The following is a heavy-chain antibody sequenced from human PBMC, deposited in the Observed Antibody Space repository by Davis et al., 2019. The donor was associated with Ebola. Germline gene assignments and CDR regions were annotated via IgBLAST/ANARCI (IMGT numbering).Heavy chain of an antibody. CDR3: ARDLRMDYYDSSGYNYYYYYGMDV. J-gene: IGHJ6*02. D-gene: IGHD3-22*01. CDR2: ISWDGGNT. CDR1: GFTFSSYG. V-gene: IGHV3-43D*04. Sequence: GGSLRLSCAASGFTFSSYGMHWVRQAPGKGLEWVSLISWDGGNTYYADSVKGRFTISRDNAKNSLYLQMNSLRAEDTAVYYCARDLRMDYYDSSGYNYYYYYGMDVWGQGTTVTVSS.